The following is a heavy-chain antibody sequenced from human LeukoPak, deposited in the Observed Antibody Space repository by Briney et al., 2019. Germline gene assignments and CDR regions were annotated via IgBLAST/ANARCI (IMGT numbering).Heavy chain of an antibody. CDR2: ISGSGGST. CDR3: AKPGCSSTSCQDFDY. CDR1: GFTFSSYA. Sequence: PGGSLRLSCAASGFTFSSYAMSWVRQAPGKGLEWVSAISGSGGSTYYADSVKDRFTISRDNSKNTLYLQMNSLRAEDTAVYYCAKPGCSSTSCQDFDYWGQGTLVTVSS. J-gene: IGHJ4*02. D-gene: IGHD2-2*01. V-gene: IGHV3-23*01.